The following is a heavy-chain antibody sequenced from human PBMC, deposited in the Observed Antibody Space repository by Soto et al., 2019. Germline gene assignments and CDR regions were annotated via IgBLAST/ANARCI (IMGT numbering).Heavy chain of an antibody. CDR3: ARASIAAAGTSICDY. Sequence: SETLSLTCTVSGGSISSGGYYWSWIRQHPGEGLEWIGYIYYSGSTYYNPSLKSRVTISVDTSKNQFSLKLSSVTAADTAVYYCARASIAAAGTSICDYWGQGTLVTVSS. CDR1: GGSISSGGYY. CDR2: IYYSGST. V-gene: IGHV4-31*03. J-gene: IGHJ4*02. D-gene: IGHD6-13*01.